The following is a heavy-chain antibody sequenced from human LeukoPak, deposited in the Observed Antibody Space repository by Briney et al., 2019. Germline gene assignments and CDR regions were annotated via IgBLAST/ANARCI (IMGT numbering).Heavy chain of an antibody. CDR1: GSPFSSYW. V-gene: IGHV3-74*01. J-gene: IGHJ4*02. D-gene: IGHD7-27*01. Sequence: PGGSLRLSCAASGSPFSSYWMDWVRQAPGKGLVWVARIDTAGSRSNYADSVKGRFTISRDNAKNTLYLQMNSLGAEDTAVYYCATGAKWGPSLFDYWGQGTLVTVSS. CDR2: IDTAGSRS. CDR3: ATGAKWGPSLFDY.